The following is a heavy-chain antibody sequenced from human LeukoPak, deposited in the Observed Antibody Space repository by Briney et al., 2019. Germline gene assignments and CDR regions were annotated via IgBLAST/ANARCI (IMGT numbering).Heavy chain of an antibody. CDR3: ARNGWALDY. CDR1: GFTFSSYA. D-gene: IGHD6-19*01. CDR2: ISYDGSNK. J-gene: IGHJ4*02. V-gene: IGHV3-30-3*01. Sequence: PGGSLRLSCAASGFTFSSYAMHWVRRAPGKGLEWVAVISYDGSNKYYADSVKGRFTIPRDNSKNTLYLQMNSLRAEDTAVYYCARNGWALDYWGQGTLVTVSS.